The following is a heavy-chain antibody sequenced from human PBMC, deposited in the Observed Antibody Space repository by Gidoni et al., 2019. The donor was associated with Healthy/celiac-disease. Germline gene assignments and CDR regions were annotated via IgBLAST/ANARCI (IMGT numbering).Heavy chain of an antibody. CDR2: IYYSGST. V-gene: IGHV4-31*02. D-gene: IGHD2-15*01. J-gene: IGHJ4*02. CDR3: ARSFDLLPFDY. Sequence: GLEWIGYIYYSGSTYYNPSLKSRVTISVDTSKNQFSLKLSSVTAADTAVYYCARSFDLLPFDYWGQGTLVTVSS.